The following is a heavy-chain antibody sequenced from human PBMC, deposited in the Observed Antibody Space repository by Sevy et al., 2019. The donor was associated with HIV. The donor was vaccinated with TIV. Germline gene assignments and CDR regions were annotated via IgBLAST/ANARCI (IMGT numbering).Heavy chain of an antibody. CDR2: ISYDGRNK. D-gene: IGHD3-9*01. CDR1: GIIFTTSG. J-gene: IGHJ6*02. Sequence: GGALRLSCAVSGIIFTTSGMHWVRQAPGKGLDWVAVISYDGRNKFYGDSVKGRFTISRDNPKNILYLQMNSLRDEDTAVYYCAKDFTGYNGMDVWGQGTMVTVSS. CDR3: AKDFTGYNGMDV. V-gene: IGHV3-30*18.